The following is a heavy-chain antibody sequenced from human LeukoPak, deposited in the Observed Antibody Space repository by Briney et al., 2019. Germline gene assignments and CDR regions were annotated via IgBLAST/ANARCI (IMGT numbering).Heavy chain of an antibody. CDR1: GDSITTSY. J-gene: IGHJ4*02. CDR2: IFYSGNT. V-gene: IGHV4-59*01. CDR3: ARGRLSPSAFRPFEH. D-gene: IGHD2/OR15-2a*01. Sequence: SETLSLTCSVSGDSITTSYWNWIRQPPGQGLEWIGSIFYSGNTKYNSALQSRVTISVDTSKNQFSLEVNSVTAADTAVYYCARGRLSPSAFRPFEHWGRGTLVTVSS.